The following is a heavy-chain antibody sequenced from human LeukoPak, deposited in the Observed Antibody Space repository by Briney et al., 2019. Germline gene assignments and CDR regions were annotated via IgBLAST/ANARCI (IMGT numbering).Heavy chain of an antibody. CDR1: GGSISSYY. J-gene: IGHJ6*02. CDR2: IYYSGST. Sequence: SETLSLTCTVPGGSISSYYWSWIRQPPREGLEWIGYIYYSGSTNYNPSLKSRVTISIDTSKNQFSLRLSSVTAADTAVYYCARDTHYYGMDVWGQGTTVTVSS. V-gene: IGHV4-59*01. CDR3: ARDTHYYGMDV.